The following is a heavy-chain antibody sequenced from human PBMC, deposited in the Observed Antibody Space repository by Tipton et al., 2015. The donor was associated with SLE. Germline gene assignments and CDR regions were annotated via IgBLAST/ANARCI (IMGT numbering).Heavy chain of an antibody. D-gene: IGHD3-22*01. Sequence: TLSLTCTVSGGSISSYYWSWIRQPAGRGLEWIGRIYTSGSTNYNPSRKSRVTMSVDTSKNPFSRKLSSVTAADTAVYYCAGEGNYYDSRGPIDYFDYWGQGTLVTVSS. CDR3: AGEGNYYDSRGPIDYFDY. CDR2: IYTSGST. J-gene: IGHJ4*02. V-gene: IGHV4-4*07. CDR1: GGSISSYY.